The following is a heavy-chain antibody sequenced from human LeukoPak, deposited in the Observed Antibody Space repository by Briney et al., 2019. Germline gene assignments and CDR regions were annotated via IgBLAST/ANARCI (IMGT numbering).Heavy chain of an antibody. CDR3: ARGYYYYMDV. CDR2: IYYSGST. V-gene: IGHV4-59*01. J-gene: IGHJ6*03. CDR1: GGYKSNYY. Sequence: SENLCLTCTVSGGYKSNYYRSWIRQSPGKGLEWIGYIYYSGSTNYNPSLKSRVTISVDTSKNHFSLNLSSVTAADTAVYYCARGYYYYMDVWGKGTTVTVSS.